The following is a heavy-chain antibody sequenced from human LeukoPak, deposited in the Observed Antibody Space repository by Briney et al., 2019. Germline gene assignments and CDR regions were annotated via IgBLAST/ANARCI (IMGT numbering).Heavy chain of an antibody. J-gene: IGHJ3*02. V-gene: IGHV3-30*18. D-gene: IGHD2/OR15-2a*01. CDR1: GFTFSSYG. Sequence: GGSLRLSCAASGFTFSSYGMHWVRQAPGKGLEWVAVISYDGSNKYYADSVKGRFTISRDNSKNTLYLQMNSLRAEDTAVYYCAKLPSKEGAFDIWGQGTMVTVSS. CDR2: ISYDGSNK. CDR3: AKLPSKEGAFDI.